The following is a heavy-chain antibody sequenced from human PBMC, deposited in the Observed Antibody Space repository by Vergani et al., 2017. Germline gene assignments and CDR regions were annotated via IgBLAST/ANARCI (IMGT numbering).Heavy chain of an antibody. CDR1: GFTFSDYS. J-gene: IGHJ4*02. D-gene: IGHD5-24*01. V-gene: IGHV3-21*04. Sequence: EVQLVESGGGLVKPGGSLRLSCVASGFTFSDYSMNWVRQAPGKGLEWVSSISSRSSYIYYADSVKGRFTISRDNSKNTLYLQMNSLRVEDTAVYYCGRGSDNYNWGQGTLVTVSS. CDR3: GRGSDNYN. CDR2: ISSRSSYI.